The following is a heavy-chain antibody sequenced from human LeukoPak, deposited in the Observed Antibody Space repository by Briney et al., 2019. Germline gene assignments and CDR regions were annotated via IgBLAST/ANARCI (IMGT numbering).Heavy chain of an antibody. CDR3: AKAYTIFGEVIFQYLYMDV. Sequence: GGSLRLPCAASGFTFSNFGIHWVRQAPGKGLEWVAVISFDGSNKYYADSVKGRFTISRDNSRNTLYLQMNSLRAEDTAVYYCAKAYTIFGEVIFQYLYMDVWGKGTTVTVSS. D-gene: IGHD3-3*01. J-gene: IGHJ6*03. V-gene: IGHV3-30*18. CDR2: ISFDGSNK. CDR1: GFTFSNFG.